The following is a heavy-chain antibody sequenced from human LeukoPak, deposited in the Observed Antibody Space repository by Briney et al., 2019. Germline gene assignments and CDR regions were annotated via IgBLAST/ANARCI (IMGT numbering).Heavy chain of an antibody. J-gene: IGHJ3*02. CDR1: GFTFSSYW. CDR2: IKQDGSEK. Sequence: GSLRLSCAASGFTFSSYWMSWVRQAPGKGLEWAANIKQDGSEKYYVDSVKGRFTISRDNAKNSLYLQMNSLRAEDTAVYYCARGSIFWSGYLPNAFDIWGQGTMVTVSS. D-gene: IGHD3-3*01. CDR3: ARGSIFWSGYLPNAFDI. V-gene: IGHV3-7*04.